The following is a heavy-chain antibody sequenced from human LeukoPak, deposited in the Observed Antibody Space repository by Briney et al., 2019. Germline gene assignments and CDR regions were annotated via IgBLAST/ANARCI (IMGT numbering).Heavy chain of an antibody. D-gene: IGHD3-3*01. Sequence: SETLSLTCAVYGGSFNGYYWSWIRQPPGKGLEWIGEINHSGSTNYNPSPKSRVTISVDTSKNQFSLKLSSVTAADTAVYYCARGRPKLRFLEWYFLYYFDYWGQGTLVTVSS. V-gene: IGHV4-34*01. CDR2: INHSGST. CDR3: ARGRPKLRFLEWYFLYYFDY. J-gene: IGHJ4*02. CDR1: GGSFNGYY.